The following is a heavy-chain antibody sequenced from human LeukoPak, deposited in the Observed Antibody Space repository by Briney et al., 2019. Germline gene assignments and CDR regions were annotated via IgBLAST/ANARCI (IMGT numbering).Heavy chain of an antibody. CDR3: ALLAVASDFDY. CDR2: IGSSGTTI. D-gene: IGHD6-19*01. Sequence: PGGSLRLSCAASGFTFSSYWMHWVRQAPGKGLEWVSNIGSSGTTIYYADSVKGRFSISRDNAKSSLYLQMNSLRVEDTAVYYCALLAVASDFDYWGQGALVTVSS. CDR1: GFTFSSYW. V-gene: IGHV3-48*04. J-gene: IGHJ4*02.